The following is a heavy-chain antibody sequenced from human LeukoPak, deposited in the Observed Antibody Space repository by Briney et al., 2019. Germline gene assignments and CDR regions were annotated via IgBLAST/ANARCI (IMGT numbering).Heavy chain of an antibody. CDR2: ISSSGSTI. J-gene: IGHJ4*02. V-gene: IGHV3-48*03. Sequence: AGSLRLSCAASGFTFSSYEMNWVRQAPGKGLEWVSYISSSGSTIYYADSVKGRFTISRDNAKNSLYLQMNSLRAEDTAVYYCARDNYDSSGYYFDWGQGTLVTVSS. CDR1: GFTFSSYE. D-gene: IGHD3-22*01. CDR3: ARDNYDSSGYYFD.